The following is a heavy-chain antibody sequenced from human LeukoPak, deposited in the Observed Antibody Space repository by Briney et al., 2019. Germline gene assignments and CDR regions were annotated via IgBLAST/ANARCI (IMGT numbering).Heavy chain of an antibody. CDR1: GFTFRSHS. CDR3: VFPYWQDLDH. D-gene: IGHD2-15*01. J-gene: IGHJ4*02. CDR2: ISSSGSTI. V-gene: IGHV3-48*02. Sequence: GGSLRLSCAASGFTFRSHSMQWVRQAPGKGLEWVSHISSSGSTIYYADPVKGRFTISRDNAKESLYLQMSSLRDEDTAVYYCVFPYWQDLDHWGQGTLVTVSS.